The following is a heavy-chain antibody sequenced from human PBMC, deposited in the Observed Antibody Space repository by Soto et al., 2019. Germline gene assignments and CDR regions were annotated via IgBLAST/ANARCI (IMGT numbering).Heavy chain of an antibody. CDR1: GGTFSSYA. CDR2: INAGNGNT. Sequence: GASVKVSCKASGGTFSSYAISWVRQAPGQRLEWMGWINAGNGNTKYSQKFQGRVTITRDTSASTAYMELSSLRSEDTAVYYCAKDGGPAYCNSPGCSAEHFDYWGRGTQVTVSS. V-gene: IGHV1-3*01. D-gene: IGHD2-2*01. CDR3: AKDGGPAYCNSPGCSAEHFDY. J-gene: IGHJ4*02.